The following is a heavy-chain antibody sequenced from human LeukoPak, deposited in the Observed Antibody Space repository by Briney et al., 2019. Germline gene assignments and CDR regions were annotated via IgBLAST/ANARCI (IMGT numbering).Heavy chain of an antibody. V-gene: IGHV1-18*01. CDR2: ISTYNGNT. CDR1: GYTFTSYG. CDR3: ARDPPAVSINTYA. Sequence: ASVKVSCKASGYTFTSYGISWVRQAPGQGLEWMGWISTYNGNTNYAQKLQGRATMATDTSTSTAYMELRSLRSDDTAVYYCARDPPAVSINTYAWGQGTLVTVSS. J-gene: IGHJ4*02. D-gene: IGHD2-8*01.